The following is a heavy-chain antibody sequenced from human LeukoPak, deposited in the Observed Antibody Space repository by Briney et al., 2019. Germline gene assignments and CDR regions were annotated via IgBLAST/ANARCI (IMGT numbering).Heavy chain of an antibody. V-gene: IGHV3-23*01. CDR1: GFTLNNYV. CDR3: ARASGIYGSGWYFDY. D-gene: IGHD6-19*01. Sequence: GGSLRLSCVASGFTLNNYVMSWVRQAPGKGLEWVSTINGGGYNTYYADSVKGRFTISRDNSKNTLSLQVNALRAEDTAVYYCARASGIYGSGWYFDYWGQGTLVTVSS. CDR2: INGGGYNT. J-gene: IGHJ4*02.